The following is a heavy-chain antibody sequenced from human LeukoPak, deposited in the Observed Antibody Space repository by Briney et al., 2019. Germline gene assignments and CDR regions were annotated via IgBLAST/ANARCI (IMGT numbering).Heavy chain of an antibody. CDR2: IYYSGST. Sequence: SETLSLTCTVSGGSISSSSYYWGWIRQPPGKGLEWIGSIYYSGSTYYNPSLKSRVTISVDTSKNQFSLKLSSVTAADTAVYYCAKSIVEWLRLRYFDCWGQGTLVTVSS. CDR3: AKSIVEWLRLRYFDC. D-gene: IGHD5-12*01. CDR1: GGSISSSSYY. J-gene: IGHJ4*02. V-gene: IGHV4-39*07.